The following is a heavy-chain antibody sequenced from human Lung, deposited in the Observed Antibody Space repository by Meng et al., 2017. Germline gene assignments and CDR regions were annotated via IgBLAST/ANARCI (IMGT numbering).Heavy chain of an antibody. V-gene: IGHV4-31*03. Sequence: LRPSCTVFGFSMSSGGYYWSWIRQHPGKGLEWIGYIYYSGSTSYNPSLKSRLTISVDTSKNQFSLKLTSVTTADTAVYYCARGSTTVVTAEDSWGQGTLVTVSS. CDR2: IYYSGST. CDR3: ARGSTTVVTAEDS. CDR1: GFSMSSGGYY. D-gene: IGHD4-23*01. J-gene: IGHJ4*02.